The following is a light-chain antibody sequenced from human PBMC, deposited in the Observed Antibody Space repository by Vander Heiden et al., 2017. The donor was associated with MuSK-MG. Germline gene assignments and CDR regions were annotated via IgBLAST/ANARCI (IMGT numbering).Light chain of an antibody. CDR3: SSYTSSSSLGV. Sequence: QSALTQPASVSGSPGQSITISCTGTSSAVGGYNYVSWYQQHPGKAPQLIIYEVSDRPSGVSHRFSGSKSGNTASLTIAGLQAEDEADYYCSSYTSSSSLGVFGTGTKVTVL. J-gene: IGLJ1*01. CDR2: EVS. CDR1: SSAVGGYNY. V-gene: IGLV2-14*01.